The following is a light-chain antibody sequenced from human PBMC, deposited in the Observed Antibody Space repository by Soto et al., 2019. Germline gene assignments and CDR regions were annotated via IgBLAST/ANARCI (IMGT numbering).Light chain of an antibody. CDR2: DVS. V-gene: IGLV2-14*01. CDR3: SSYTSSSTRV. Sequence: QSALTQPASVSGSPGQSITISCTGTSSDVGGYNYVSWYQQHPGKAPKLMIYDVSNRPSGVSNRFSGSKSGNTASLTISGIQAEDEADYYCSSYTSSSTRVFGTWTKVTVL. CDR1: SSDVGGYNY. J-gene: IGLJ1*01.